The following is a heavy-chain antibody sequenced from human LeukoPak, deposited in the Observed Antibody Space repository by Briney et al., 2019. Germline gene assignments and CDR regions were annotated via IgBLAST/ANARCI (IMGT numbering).Heavy chain of an antibody. D-gene: IGHD3-10*01. Sequence: SETLSLTCTVSGGSISSYYWSWIRQPPGKGLEWIGYIYYSGSTNYNPSLKSRVTISVDTSKNQFSLKLSSVTAADTAVYYCARQYYYGSGSHTTYFDYWGQGTLVTVSS. J-gene: IGHJ4*02. CDR1: GGSISSYY. V-gene: IGHV4-59*08. CDR3: ARQYYYGSGSHTTYFDY. CDR2: IYYSGST.